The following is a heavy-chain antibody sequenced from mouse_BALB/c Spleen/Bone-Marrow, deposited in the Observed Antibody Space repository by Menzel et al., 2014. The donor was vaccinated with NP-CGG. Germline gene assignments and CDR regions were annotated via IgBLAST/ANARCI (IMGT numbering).Heavy chain of an antibody. CDR2: INPYNDGT. Sequence: EVQLVESGPELVKPGASVKMSCKASGYTFISYVMHWVKQKPGQGLEWIGYINPYNDGTKYNEKFKGKATLTSDKSSSTAYMELSSLTPEDSAVYYCARYPDYYGSSYAMDYWGQGTSVTVSS. J-gene: IGHJ4*01. V-gene: IGHV1-14*01. CDR3: ARYPDYYGSSYAMDY. D-gene: IGHD1-1*01. CDR1: GYTFISYV.